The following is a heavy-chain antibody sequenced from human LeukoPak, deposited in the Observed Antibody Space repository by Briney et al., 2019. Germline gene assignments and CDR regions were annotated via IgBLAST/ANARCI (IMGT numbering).Heavy chain of an antibody. V-gene: IGHV3-21*01. Sequence: PGGSLRLSCAASGFTFSSYSMNWVRQAPGKGLEWVSSISSSSSYIYYADSVKGRFTISRDNAKNSLYLQMNSLRAEDTAVYYCARDSSQQLVPDAFDIWGQGTMVTVSS. D-gene: IGHD6-13*01. CDR1: GFTFSSYS. CDR2: ISSSSSYI. J-gene: IGHJ3*02. CDR3: ARDSSQQLVPDAFDI.